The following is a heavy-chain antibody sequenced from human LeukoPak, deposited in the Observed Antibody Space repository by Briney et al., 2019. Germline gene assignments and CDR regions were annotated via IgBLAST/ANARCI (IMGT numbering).Heavy chain of an antibody. CDR2: IYYSGST. V-gene: IGHV4-39*07. D-gene: IGHD3-10*01. CDR3: ARTYYGSGSYKGPRGGYYYGMDV. Sequence: SETLSLTCTIAGGSISSSSYYWGWIRQPPGKGLEWIGSIYYSGSTYYNPFLKSRVTISVDTSKNQFSLKLSSVTAADAAVYYCARTYYGSGSYKGPRGGYYYGMDVWGQGTTVTVSS. J-gene: IGHJ6*02. CDR1: GGSISSSSYY.